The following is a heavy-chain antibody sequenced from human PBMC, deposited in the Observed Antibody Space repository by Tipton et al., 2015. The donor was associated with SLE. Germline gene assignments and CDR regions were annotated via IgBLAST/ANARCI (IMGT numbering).Heavy chain of an antibody. CDR1: GGSISSSGYY. V-gene: IGHV4-39*07. Sequence: TLSLTCTVSGGSISSSGYYCAWIRQPPGKGLEWIGSIYYCGNIYYNPSLKSRVTISVDTSKDQFSLKLSAVTAADTAVYYCARQGHYSGSGTYSYYFDYWGQGTLVTVSS. J-gene: IGHJ4*02. CDR2: IYYCGNI. D-gene: IGHD3-10*01. CDR3: ARQGHYSGSGTYSYYFDY.